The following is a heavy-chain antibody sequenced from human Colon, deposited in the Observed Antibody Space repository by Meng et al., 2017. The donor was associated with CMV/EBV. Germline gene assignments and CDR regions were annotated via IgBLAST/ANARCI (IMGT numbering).Heavy chain of an antibody. D-gene: IGHD2-2*01. CDR3: AKVAHRVVPYYFDY. J-gene: IGHJ4*03. CDR1: GFTFSSYG. CDR2: IRYDGSNK. V-gene: IGHV3-30*02. Sequence: GESLKISCAASGFTFSSYGMHWVRQAPGKGLEWVAFIRYDGSNKYYADSVKGRFTISRDNSKNTLYLQMNSLRAEDTAVYYCAKVAHRVVPYYFDYWGQGTAVTVSS.